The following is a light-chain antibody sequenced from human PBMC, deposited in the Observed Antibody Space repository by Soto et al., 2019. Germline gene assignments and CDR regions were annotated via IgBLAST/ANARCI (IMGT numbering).Light chain of an antibody. V-gene: IGKV3-11*01. CDR3: QQRDNWPWT. CDR2: DTS. CDR1: HSVSSY. J-gene: IGKJ4*01. Sequence: EIALTQSPATLSLSPGERATLSCRASHSVSSYLAWYQQKPGRAPRLLIYDTSKRATGIPARVSGSGSGKGFTLTISSLRPEDCGVYYCQQRDNWPWTFGGGTKVEIK.